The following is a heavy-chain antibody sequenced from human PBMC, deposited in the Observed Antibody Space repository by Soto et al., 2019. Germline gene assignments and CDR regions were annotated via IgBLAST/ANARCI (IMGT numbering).Heavy chain of an antibody. CDR2: INPNGGRT. CDR3: ARSSGGVFGIIIEGSNWLAP. J-gene: IGHJ5*02. V-gene: IGHV1-46*04. CDR1: SDTFTSSY. D-gene: IGHD3-16*02. Sequence: GXSVNVSFNAPSDTFTSSYIHWVRQAPVHGLQWLGIINPNGGRTRFAQTLQGRITMTTDTSTSTVYMERRSQRCEDTAVYYCARSSGGVFGIIIEGSNWLAPWDQGSPATV.